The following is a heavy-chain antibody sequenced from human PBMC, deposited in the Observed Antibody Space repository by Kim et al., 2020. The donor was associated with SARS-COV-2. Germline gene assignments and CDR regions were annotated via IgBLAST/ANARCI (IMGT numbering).Heavy chain of an antibody. J-gene: IGHJ4*02. D-gene: IGHD3-22*01. V-gene: IGHV7-4-1*02. Sequence: SVKVSCKASGYTFTSYAMNWVRQAPGQGLEWMGWINTNTGNPTYAQGFTGRFVFSLDTSVSTAYLQISSLKAEDTAVYYCARSVGGSYYDSSGYYNFDYWGKGTLVTVSS. CDR3: ARSVGGSYYDSSGYYNFDY. CDR1: GYTFTSYA. CDR2: INTNTGNP.